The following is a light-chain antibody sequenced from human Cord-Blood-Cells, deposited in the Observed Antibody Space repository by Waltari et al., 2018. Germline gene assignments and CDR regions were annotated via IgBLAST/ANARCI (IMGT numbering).Light chain of an antibody. CDR2: DVS. J-gene: IGLJ3*02. CDR1: SSDVGGYNY. V-gene: IGLV2-14*03. Sequence: QSALTQPASVSGSPGQSITISCTGTSSDVGGYNYVSWYQQNPGNAPKLMIYDVSNRPSGVSNRFYGSKSGNTASLAISGLHAEDEAYYYCSSYTSSSTLVFGGGTKLTVL. CDR3: SSYTSSSTLV.